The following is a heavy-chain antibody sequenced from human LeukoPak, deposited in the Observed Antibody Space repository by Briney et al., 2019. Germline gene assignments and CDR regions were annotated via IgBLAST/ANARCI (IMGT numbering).Heavy chain of an antibody. CDR3: ANRGDQHY. CDR1: GFTFSDSA. CDR2: IRSKANSYAT. Sequence: QSGRSLTLSCAASGFTFSDSAMHWVRQASGKGLEWVGRIRSKANSYATAYAASVEGRFIISRDDSKNTVYLQMNSLKTDDTAVYYCANRGDQHYWGQGTLVTVSS. V-gene: IGHV3-73*01. J-gene: IGHJ4*02. D-gene: IGHD3-10*01.